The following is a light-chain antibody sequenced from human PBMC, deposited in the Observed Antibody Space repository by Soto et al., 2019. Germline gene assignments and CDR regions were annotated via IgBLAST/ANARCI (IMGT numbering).Light chain of an antibody. Sequence: IQLTQSPSSLSASVGDRVTIVCRASESISDYLNWYQLKSGEAPKVLIYSASTLRGGVPSRFSGTGSGTEFTLTISSLQPEDVATYYCQQNFSHRLSFGGGTTVEIK. CDR1: ESISDY. J-gene: IGKJ4*01. V-gene: IGKV1-39*01. CDR3: QQNFSHRLS. CDR2: SAS.